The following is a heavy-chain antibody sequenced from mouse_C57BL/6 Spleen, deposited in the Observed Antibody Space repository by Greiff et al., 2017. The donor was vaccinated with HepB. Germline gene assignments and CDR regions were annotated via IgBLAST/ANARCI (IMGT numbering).Heavy chain of an antibody. CDR2: INYDGSST. CDR3: ARDAGIYYDYDGVFAY. V-gene: IGHV5-16*01. J-gene: IGHJ3*01. CDR1: GFTFSDYY. D-gene: IGHD2-4*01. Sequence: EVKLVESAGGLVQPGSSMKLSCTASGFTFSDYYMAWVRQVPEKGLEWVANINYDGSSTYYLDSLKSRFIISRDNAKNILYLQMSSLKSEDTATYYCARDAGIYYDYDGVFAYWGQGTLVTVSA.